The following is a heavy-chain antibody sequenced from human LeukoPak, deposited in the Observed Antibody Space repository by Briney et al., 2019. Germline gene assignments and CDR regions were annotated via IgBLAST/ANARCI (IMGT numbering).Heavy chain of an antibody. CDR2: ISGSGDNT. CDR1: GFIFSSYA. V-gene: IGHV3-23*01. J-gene: IGHJ4*02. Sequence: VQPGGSLRLSCAASGFIFSSYAMSWVRQAPGKGPEWVSGISGSGDNTYFADSVKGRFTISRDNSKNTLYLQMNSLRAEDTAVYYCAKDASYSSSWNDYWGQGTLVTVSS. CDR3: AKDASYSSSWNDY. D-gene: IGHD6-13*01.